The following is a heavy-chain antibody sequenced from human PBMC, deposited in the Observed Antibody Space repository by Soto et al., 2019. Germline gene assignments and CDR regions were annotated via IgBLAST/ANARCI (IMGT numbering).Heavy chain of an antibody. CDR2: ISGYNGNT. J-gene: IGHJ5*01. CDR3: ARDLGPPNWFDS. D-gene: IGHD2-8*01. V-gene: IGHV1-18*01. CDR1: GYAFSGYR. Sequence: QVQLVQSGAEMKQPGASVKVSCKTSGYAFSGYRLSWVRQGPGQGLEWMGWISGYNGNTDYAQKFQGRVTMTTDTSTSTAYMELRSLRSDYTAVYYCARDLGPPNWFDSWGQGTLVTVSS.